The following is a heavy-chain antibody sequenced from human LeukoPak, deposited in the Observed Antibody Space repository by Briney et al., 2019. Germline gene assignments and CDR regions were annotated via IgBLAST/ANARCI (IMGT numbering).Heavy chain of an antibody. Sequence: SETLSLTCTVSGGSISSYYWSWIRQPPGKGLEWIGYIYYSGSTNYNPSLKSRVTIPVDTSKNQFSLKLSSVTAADTAVYYCARILTGYGSSYYYYGMDVWGQGTTVTVSS. CDR3: ARILTGYGSSYYYYGMDV. J-gene: IGHJ6*02. CDR1: GGSISSYY. V-gene: IGHV4-59*08. CDR2: IYYSGST. D-gene: IGHD3-9*01.